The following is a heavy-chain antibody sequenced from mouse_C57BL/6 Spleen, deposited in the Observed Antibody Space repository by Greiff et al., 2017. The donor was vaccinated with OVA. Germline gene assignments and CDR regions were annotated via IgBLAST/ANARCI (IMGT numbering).Heavy chain of an antibody. CDR2: ISSGGSYT. J-gene: IGHJ2*01. V-gene: IGHV5-6*01. CDR1: GFTFSSYG. Sequence: EVQGVESGGDLVKPGGSLKLSCAASGFTFSSYGMSWVRQTPDKRLAWVATISSGGSYTYYPDSVKGRFTISTDNAKNTLYLHMSSLKSEDTAMYYCARVCAPYYFDYWGQGTTLTVSS. CDR3: ARVCAPYYFDY.